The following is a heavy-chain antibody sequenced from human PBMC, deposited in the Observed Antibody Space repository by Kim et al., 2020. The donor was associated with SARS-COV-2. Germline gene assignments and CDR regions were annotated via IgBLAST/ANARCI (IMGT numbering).Heavy chain of an antibody. CDR1: GFTFSSYA. CDR3: ARGGYYDILTGYWAAWYYGMDV. CDR2: ISYDGSNK. Sequence: GGSLRLSCAASGFTFSSYAMHWVRQAPGKGLEWVAVISYDGSNKYYADSVKGRFTISRDNSKNTLYLQMNSLRAEDTAVYYCARGGYYDILTGYWAAWYYGMDVRSQGTTVTVS. D-gene: IGHD3-9*01. V-gene: IGHV3-30*04. J-gene: IGHJ6*02.